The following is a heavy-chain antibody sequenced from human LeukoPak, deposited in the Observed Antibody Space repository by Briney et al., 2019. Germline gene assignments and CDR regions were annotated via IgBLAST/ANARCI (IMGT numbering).Heavy chain of an antibody. CDR1: GFTFSNYW. CDR3: ARDLGQYYDTSDNWFDP. D-gene: IGHD3-22*01. Sequence: GGSLRLSCAASGFTFSNYWMHLVRQAPGKGLVWVSRINSDGINTSYADSVKGRFTISRDNAKNTLNLQMNSLRAEDTAVYYCARDLGQYYDTSDNWFDPWGQGTLVTVSS. V-gene: IGHV3-74*01. CDR2: INSDGINT. J-gene: IGHJ5*02.